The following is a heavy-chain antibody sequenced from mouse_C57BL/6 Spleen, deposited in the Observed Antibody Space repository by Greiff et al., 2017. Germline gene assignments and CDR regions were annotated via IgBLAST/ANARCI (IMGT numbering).Heavy chain of an antibody. CDR3: ARHETLPYYGSSYGYFDV. V-gene: IGHV1-62-2*01. CDR1: GYAFTEYT. CDR2: FYPGSGSI. Sequence: VQLQESGAELVKPGASVKLSCKASGYAFTEYTIHWVKQRSGQGLEWIGWFYPGSGSIKYNEKFKDKATLTADKSSSTVYMELSRLTSEDSAVYFCARHETLPYYGSSYGYFDVWGTGTTVTVSS. J-gene: IGHJ1*03. D-gene: IGHD1-1*01.